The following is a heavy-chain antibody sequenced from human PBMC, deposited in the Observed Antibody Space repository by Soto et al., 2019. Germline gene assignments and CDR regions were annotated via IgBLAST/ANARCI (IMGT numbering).Heavy chain of an antibody. CDR1: GGSIISYY. CDR2: IYYSGST. J-gene: IGHJ6*03. D-gene: IGHD5-12*01. CDR3: ARAPLGYSGYETLYYYYYMDV. Sequence: SDTLSLTCTVYGGSIISYYWSWIRQPPGKGLEYIGYIYYSGSTNYIPSLKSRVTISVDTSKNYFSLKLSSVTAADTAVYYCARAPLGYSGYETLYYYYYMDVWGKGTTVT. V-gene: IGHV4-59*07.